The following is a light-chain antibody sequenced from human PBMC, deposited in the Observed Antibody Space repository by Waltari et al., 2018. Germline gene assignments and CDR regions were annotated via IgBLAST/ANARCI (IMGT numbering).Light chain of an antibody. Sequence: DIVMTQSPGSLAVSLGERATINCKSSQNVLYSSNNKNYIAWYQQKSGQPPKLLIYWTSTRESGVPDRFSGSGSGTDFTLTISSLQAEDVAVYYCQQYHTTPLTFGGGTKVEIK. CDR1: QNVLYSSNNKNY. V-gene: IGKV4-1*01. J-gene: IGKJ4*01. CDR2: WTS. CDR3: QQYHTTPLT.